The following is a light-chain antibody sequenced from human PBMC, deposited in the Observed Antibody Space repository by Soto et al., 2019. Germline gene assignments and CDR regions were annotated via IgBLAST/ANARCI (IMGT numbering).Light chain of an antibody. V-gene: IGKV1-39*01. CDR2: AAS. J-gene: IGKJ1*01. CDR1: QSMNSC. CDR3: QQSYSTPWT. Sequence: DIQMTQSPSSLSAXVGDRVTXTCXARQSMNSCLNWYQQKPGKAPNLLIYAASSLQSGVPSRFSGSGSGTDFTLTISSLQPEDFAIYYCQQSYSTPWTFGQGTKVDIK.